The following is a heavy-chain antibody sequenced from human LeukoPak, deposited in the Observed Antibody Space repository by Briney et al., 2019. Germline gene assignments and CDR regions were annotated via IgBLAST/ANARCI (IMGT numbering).Heavy chain of an antibody. CDR3: ASIFPYCTSGTCAL. D-gene: IGHD2-15*01. J-gene: IGHJ4*02. V-gene: IGHV3-7*01. CDR2: IHPNGGVK. CDR1: GFKFDAYS. Sequence: PGRSLRLTCVASGFKFDAYSMHWVRQAPGKGLEWVANIHPNGGVKNYVDSVKGRFTISRDNAANSLYLQVNSLRAEDSAVYYCASIFPYCTSGTCALGGQGTLVTVSS.